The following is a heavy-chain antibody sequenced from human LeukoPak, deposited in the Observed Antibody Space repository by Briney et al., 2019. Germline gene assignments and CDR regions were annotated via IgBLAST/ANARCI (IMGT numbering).Heavy chain of an antibody. CDR2: ISAYNGNT. J-gene: IGHJ4*02. D-gene: IGHD5-12*01. CDR3: ARQDILATFDY. CDR1: GYTFTSFG. Sequence: ASVKVSCKASGYTFTSFGISWVRQAPGQRLEWMGWISAYNGNTNYAQKLQGRVTMTTDTSTSTAYMELRSLRSDDTAVYYCARQDILATFDYWGQGTLVTVSS. V-gene: IGHV1-18*01.